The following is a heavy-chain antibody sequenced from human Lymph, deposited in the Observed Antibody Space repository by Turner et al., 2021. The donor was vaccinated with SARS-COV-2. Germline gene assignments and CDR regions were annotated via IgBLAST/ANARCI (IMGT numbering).Heavy chain of an antibody. D-gene: IGHD3-3*01. Sequence: QVQLVQSGAEVKKPGASVKVSCKASGYTFPGSYMHWVRQAPGQGREWMGWINPNSGGTNYAQKFQGRVTMTRDTSISAAYMELSRLRSDDTAVYYCARDVERYNDFWSGYSGGYGMDVWGQGTTVTVSS. CDR1: GYTFPGSY. CDR2: INPNSGGT. J-gene: IGHJ6*02. V-gene: IGHV1-2*02. CDR3: ARDVERYNDFWSGYSGGYGMDV.